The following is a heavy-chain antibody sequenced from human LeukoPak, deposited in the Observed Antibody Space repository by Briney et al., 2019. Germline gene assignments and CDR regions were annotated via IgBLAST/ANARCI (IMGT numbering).Heavy chain of an antibody. CDR1: GFTFSTFA. D-gene: IGHD5-24*01. V-gene: IGHV3-23*01. Sequence: PEGSLRLSCAASGFTFSTFAMTWVPQAPGKGLEWVSGVVGGGTTYYADSVKGRFTLSKDNTKKTVYLQMNSLRVEDTAIYYCAKDLHYNDGRWEFDPWGQGTLVTVSS. J-gene: IGHJ5*02. CDR2: VVGGGTT. CDR3: AKDLHYNDGRWEFDP.